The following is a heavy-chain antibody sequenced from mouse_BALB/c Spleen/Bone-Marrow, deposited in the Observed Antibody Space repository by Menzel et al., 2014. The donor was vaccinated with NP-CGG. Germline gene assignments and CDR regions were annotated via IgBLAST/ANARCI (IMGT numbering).Heavy chain of an antibody. CDR1: GVIFISYG. V-gene: IGHV5-6*01. CDR2: ISSGSSYT. Sequence: DVHLEQSGGDLVKPGASVKLSCTASGVIFISYGMSWVWQTPGKSLEWVGTISSGSSYTYYPDSVKGRFTITRDNANNTPYLELSSLTSEDTAMYYCARQTYYDYDGYFDSWGPGTTLTVSS. CDR3: ARQTYYDYDGYFDS. J-gene: IGHJ2*01. D-gene: IGHD2-4*01.